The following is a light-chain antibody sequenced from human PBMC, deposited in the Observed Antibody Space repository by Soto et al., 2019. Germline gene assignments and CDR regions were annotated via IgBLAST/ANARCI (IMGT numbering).Light chain of an antibody. CDR3: QQYGGSPRVS. J-gene: IGKJ4*01. CDR2: GAA. CDR1: QTVSDNY. Sequence: EIVLTQSPGALSLSPGERATLSCRASQTVSDNYSAWHQQKPGQAPRLLCYGAATRAAGSPDRFSGSGSGTDCTLTISRLEPEDFAVYSCQQYGGSPRVSFGGGTKVEIK. V-gene: IGKV3-20*01.